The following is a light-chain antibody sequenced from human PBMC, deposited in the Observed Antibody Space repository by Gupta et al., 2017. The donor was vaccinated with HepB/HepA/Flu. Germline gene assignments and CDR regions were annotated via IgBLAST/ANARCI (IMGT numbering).Light chain of an antibody. CDR3: EAWDDSLSSRV. CDR1: SSNIGSNY. V-gene: IGLV1-47*01. Sequence: QSVLTQPLSASGTPGQRVTISCSGSSSNIGSNYVYWYQQLPGTAPKRLIYRNNQRPSGVAGRFSGANSGTSASRAISGLRCEDEADYYCEAWDDSLSSRVFGGGTKLTVL. CDR2: RNN. J-gene: IGLJ3*02.